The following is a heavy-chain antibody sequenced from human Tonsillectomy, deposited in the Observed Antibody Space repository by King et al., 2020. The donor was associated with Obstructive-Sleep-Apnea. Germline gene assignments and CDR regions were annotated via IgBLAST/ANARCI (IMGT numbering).Heavy chain of an antibody. J-gene: IGHJ4*02. CDR1: GFTFSSDA. CDR2: ISSNGCIT. D-gene: IGHD3-22*01. V-gene: IGHV3-64*01. Sequence: VQLVESGGGLVQPGGSLRLSCAASGFTFSSDAMHWVRQAPGKGLEYVSAISSNGCITYYANPVKGRFTISRDNSKNTLYLQMGSLRAEDMAVYYCARDSPRYYYDSSGYYPSVPDYWGQGTLVTVSS. CDR3: ARDSPRYYYDSSGYYPSVPDY.